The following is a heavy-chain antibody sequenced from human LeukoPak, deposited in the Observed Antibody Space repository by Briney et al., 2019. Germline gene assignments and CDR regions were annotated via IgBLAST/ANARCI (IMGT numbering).Heavy chain of an antibody. J-gene: IGHJ5*02. CDR3: ARGRYCSGGSCYSGWFDP. D-gene: IGHD2-15*01. V-gene: IGHV1-2*02. CDR1: GYTFTGYY. CDR2: INPNSGGT. Sequence: ASVKVSCKASGYTFTGYYMHWVRQAPGQGLERMGWINPNSGGTNYAQKFQGRVTMTRDTSISTAYMELSRLRSDDTAVYYCARGRYCSGGSCYSGWFDPWGQGTLVTVSS.